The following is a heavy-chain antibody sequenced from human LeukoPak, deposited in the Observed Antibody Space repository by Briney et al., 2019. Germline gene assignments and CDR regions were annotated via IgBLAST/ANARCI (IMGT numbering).Heavy chain of an antibody. V-gene: IGHV4-38-2*02. CDR1: GYSISSGYY. J-gene: IGHJ5*02. Sequence: SETLSLTCTVSGYSISSGYYWDWIRQPPGKGLEWIGTIYHSGSIYYNPSLKSRVSISVDTSKNQFSLKLSSVTAADTAVYYCARGLGGPAHWFDPWGQGTLVTVSS. CDR2: IYHSGSI. D-gene: IGHD3-16*01. CDR3: ARGLGGPAHWFDP.